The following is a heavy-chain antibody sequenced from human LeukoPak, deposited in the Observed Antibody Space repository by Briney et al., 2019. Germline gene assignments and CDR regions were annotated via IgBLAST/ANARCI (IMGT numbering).Heavy chain of an antibody. CDR2: INPNSGGT. D-gene: IGHD3-16*01. Sequence: ASVTVSCKASGGTFSSYAISWVRQAPGQGLEWMGWINPNSGGTNYAQKFQGRVTMTRDTSISTAYMELNTLRSDDTAMYYCVPSNSFEYYFDYWGQGTLVTVSS. CDR1: GGTFSSYA. CDR3: VPSNSFEYYFDY. J-gene: IGHJ4*02. V-gene: IGHV1-2*02.